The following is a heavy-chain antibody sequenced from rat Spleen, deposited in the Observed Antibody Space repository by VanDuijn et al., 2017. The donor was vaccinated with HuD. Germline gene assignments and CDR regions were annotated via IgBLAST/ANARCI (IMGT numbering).Heavy chain of an antibody. Sequence: EVQLVESGGGLVRPGRSLKLSCAASGFTFSNYDMAWIRQAPTKGLEWIASISTGGGNTSYRDSVKGRFTISRDNAKNTQYLQMDSLRSGDTATYYCARHAVRRPTDWYFDFWGPGTMVTVSS. CDR3: ARHAVRRPTDWYFDF. J-gene: IGHJ1*01. D-gene: IGHD1-11*01. CDR2: ISTGGGNT. CDR1: GFTFSNYD. V-gene: IGHV5S13*01.